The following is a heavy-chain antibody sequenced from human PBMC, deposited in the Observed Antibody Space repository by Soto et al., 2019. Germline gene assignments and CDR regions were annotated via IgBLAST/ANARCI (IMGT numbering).Heavy chain of an antibody. D-gene: IGHD2-15*01. CDR1: GFTFSSYA. CDR3: VKDDRILGRRYFDL. Sequence: GGSLRLSCAASGFTFSSYAMTWVRQAPGKGLEWVSSISFSDGGTYYADSVKGRLTIPRDNSKNTLFLQMNSLRVEDTAVYYCVKDDRILGRRYFDLWGRGTLVTVS. CDR2: ISFSDGGT. J-gene: IGHJ2*01. V-gene: IGHV3-23*01.